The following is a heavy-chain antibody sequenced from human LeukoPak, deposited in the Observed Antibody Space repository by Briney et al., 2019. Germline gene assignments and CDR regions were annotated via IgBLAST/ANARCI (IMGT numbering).Heavy chain of an antibody. J-gene: IGHJ4*02. CDR2: ISSSGTTT. Sequence: GGSLRLSCAASGFSFSVYEIHWVRQAPGKGLEWIADISSSGTTTYYADSVKGRFTISRDNAKNSLYLQMNSLGAEDTAVYYCTTLTVASIFDYWGQGSLVTVSS. CDR3: TTLTVASIFDY. V-gene: IGHV3-48*03. D-gene: IGHD6-19*01. CDR1: GFSFSVYE.